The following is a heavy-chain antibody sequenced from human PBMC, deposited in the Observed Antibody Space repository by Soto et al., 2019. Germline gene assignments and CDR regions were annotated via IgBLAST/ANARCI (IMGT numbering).Heavy chain of an antibody. D-gene: IGHD6-19*01. Sequence: QVQLVQSGAEVKKRGSSVKISCKASGGTFSSYAISWVRQAPGQGLEWMGGIIPIFGTANYAQKFQGRVTITADHSTSTAYMELSSLRSEDTGVHYCARDQGSRWHNWFDPWGKGTLVTVSS. CDR2: IIPIFGTA. CDR1: GGTFSSYA. V-gene: IGHV1-69*01. J-gene: IGHJ5*02. CDR3: ARDQGSRWHNWFDP.